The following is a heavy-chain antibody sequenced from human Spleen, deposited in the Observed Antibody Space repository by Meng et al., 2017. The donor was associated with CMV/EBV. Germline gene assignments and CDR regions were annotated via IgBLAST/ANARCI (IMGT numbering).Heavy chain of an antibody. CDR2: IGNDGSNK. J-gene: IGHJ6*02. CDR1: GFTVSSNY. V-gene: IGHV3-30*02. CDR3: AKGHFWSGYPPDYYYGMDV. Sequence: GESLKISCAASGFTVSSNYMSWVRQAPGKGLEWVAFIGNDGSNKYYADSLKGRFTISRDSSKNTLFLQMNSLKPEDTAVYYCAKGHFWSGYPPDYYYGMDVWGQGTTVTVSS. D-gene: IGHD3-3*02.